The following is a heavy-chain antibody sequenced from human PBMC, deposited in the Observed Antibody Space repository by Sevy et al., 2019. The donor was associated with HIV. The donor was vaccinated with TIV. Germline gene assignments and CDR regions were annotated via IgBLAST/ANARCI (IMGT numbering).Heavy chain of an antibody. J-gene: IGHJ4*02. D-gene: IGHD6-19*01. CDR1: GDSVSSNSAA. Sequence: SQTLSLTCAISGDSVSSNSAAWNWIRQSPSRGLEWLGRTYYRSKWYNDYAVSVKSRITINPDTPKNQFSLQLNSVTPEDTAVYYCTRRGDSSGLFDYWGQGTLVTVSS. V-gene: IGHV6-1*01. CDR3: TRRGDSSGLFDY. CDR2: TYYRSKWYN.